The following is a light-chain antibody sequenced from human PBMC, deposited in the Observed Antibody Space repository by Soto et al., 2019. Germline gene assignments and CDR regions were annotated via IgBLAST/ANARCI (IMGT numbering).Light chain of an antibody. CDR2: DAS. Sequence: EIVLTQSPATLSLSPGVRATLSCRASQSVSNYLAWYQQKPGQAPRLLMYDASNRATGIPARFSGSGSGTDFNLSISSLEPDHIALSYCQQRTTPITFGPGTKV. CDR1: QSVSNY. V-gene: IGKV3-11*01. CDR3: QQRTTPIT. J-gene: IGKJ3*01.